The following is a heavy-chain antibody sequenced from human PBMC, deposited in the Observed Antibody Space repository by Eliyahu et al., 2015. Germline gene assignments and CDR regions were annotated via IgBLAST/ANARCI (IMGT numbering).Heavy chain of an antibody. D-gene: IGHD4-17*01. V-gene: IGHV4-4*07. CDR1: GGTXXSYY. CDR2: IYSTGTT. CDR3: ARVYGDYFFEY. Sequence: QVPLQESGPGLVKPSETLSLTCGVSGGTXXSYYWXWXRQSAGKGLEXIGRIYSTGTTDYSPSLKSRVTMSIDMSKNQFSLKLRSVTAADTAVYYCARVYGDYFFEYWGQGTLVTVSS. J-gene: IGHJ4*02.